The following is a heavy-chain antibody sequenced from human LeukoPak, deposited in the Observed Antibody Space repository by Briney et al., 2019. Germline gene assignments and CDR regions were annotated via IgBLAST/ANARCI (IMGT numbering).Heavy chain of an antibody. D-gene: IGHD6-13*01. Sequence: ASVKVSCKASGYTSTSYDINWVRQATGQGLEWMGWMNPNSGNTGYAQKFQGRVTITRNTSISTAYMELSSLRSEDTAVYYCARKQQRIEGFDPWGQGTLVTVSS. V-gene: IGHV1-8*03. CDR2: MNPNSGNT. CDR1: GYTSTSYD. CDR3: ARKQQRIEGFDP. J-gene: IGHJ5*02.